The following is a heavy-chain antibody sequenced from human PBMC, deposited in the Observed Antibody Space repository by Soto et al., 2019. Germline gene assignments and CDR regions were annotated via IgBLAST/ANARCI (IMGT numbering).Heavy chain of an antibody. V-gene: IGHV4-30-4*01. J-gene: IGHJ6*02. CDR1: GGSISRDGFY. CDR3: ASSSFLRSGDLFHGLDV. CDR2: FFYSGST. Sequence: PSETLSLTCTVSGGSISRDGFYWSWIRQPPGKGLEWIGYFFYSGSTYYNPSLMSRASISVDTSKSQFSLKLSSLTAEDTAVYYCASSSFLRSGDLFHGLDVWGQGTTVTVSS. D-gene: IGHD3-10*01.